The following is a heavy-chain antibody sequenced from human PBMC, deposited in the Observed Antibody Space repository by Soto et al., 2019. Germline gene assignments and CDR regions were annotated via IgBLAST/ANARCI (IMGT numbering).Heavy chain of an antibody. CDR1: GYSFAGYW. V-gene: IGHV5-10-1*01. J-gene: IGHJ4*02. CDR3: ARQIYDSGTGPNFQYYFDS. D-gene: IGHD6-13*01. CDR2: TDPSDSQT. Sequence: PGESLKISCKGSGYSFAGYWITWVRQKPGKGLEWMGRTDPSDSQTYYSPSFRGHVTISVTKSITTVFLQWSSLRASDSAMYYCARQIYDSGTGPNFQYYFDSWGQGTPVTVSS.